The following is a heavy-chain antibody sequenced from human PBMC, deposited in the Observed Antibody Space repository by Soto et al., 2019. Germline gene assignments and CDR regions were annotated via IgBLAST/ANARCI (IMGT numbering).Heavy chain of an antibody. D-gene: IGHD3-16*01. Sequence: LSLTCAVSGDSISSSYEMNWVRQAPGKGLEWVSYISSSGSTIYYADSVKGRFTISRDNAKNSLYLQMNSLRAEDTAVYYCARDRFTAPFDYWGQGTLVTVSS. CDR3: ARDRFTAPFDY. CDR2: ISSSGSTI. V-gene: IGHV3-48*03. J-gene: IGHJ4*02. CDR1: GDSISSSYE.